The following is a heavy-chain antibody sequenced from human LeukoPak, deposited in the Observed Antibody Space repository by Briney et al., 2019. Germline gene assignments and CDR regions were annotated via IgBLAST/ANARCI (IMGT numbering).Heavy chain of an antibody. Sequence: GGSLRLSCAASGFTFSSYAMNWVRQAPGNGLDWVSAISGSGGSTHYADSVKGRFTISRDDSKNTLYLQMNSLRAEDTAVYYCAKGYSSGWYFFDNWGQGILVTVSS. CDR2: ISGSGGST. CDR1: GFTFSSYA. CDR3: AKGYSSGWYFFDN. J-gene: IGHJ4*02. D-gene: IGHD6-19*01. V-gene: IGHV3-23*01.